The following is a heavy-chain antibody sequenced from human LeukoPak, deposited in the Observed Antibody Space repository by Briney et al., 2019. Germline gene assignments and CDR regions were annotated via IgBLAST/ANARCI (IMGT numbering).Heavy chain of an antibody. CDR1: GFTVSSNY. J-gene: IGHJ4*02. Sequence: PGGSLRLSCAASGFTVSSNYMSWVRQAPGKGLEWVSVIYSGGSTYYADSVKGRFTISRDNSKNTLYLQINSLRAEDTAVYYCAKDQASYCSGGSCFSFYFGYWGQGTLVTVSS. D-gene: IGHD2-15*01. CDR3: AKDQASYCSGGSCFSFYFGY. CDR2: IYSGGST. V-gene: IGHV3-53*01.